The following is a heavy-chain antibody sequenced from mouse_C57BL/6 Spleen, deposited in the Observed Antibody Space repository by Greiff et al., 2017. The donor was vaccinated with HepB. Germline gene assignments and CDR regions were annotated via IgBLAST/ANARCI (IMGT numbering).Heavy chain of an antibody. V-gene: IGHV3-6*01. Sequence: EVKLQESGPGLVKPSQSLSLTCSVTGYSITSGYYWNWIRQFPGNKLEWMGYISYDGSNNYKPSLKTRISITRDTSKNQFFMKLNSVTTEDTATYYCARDKAVYYGSSYPDYAMDYWGQGTSVTVSS. CDR1: GYSITSGYY. J-gene: IGHJ4*01. CDR2: ISYDGSN. D-gene: IGHD1-1*01. CDR3: ARDKAVYYGSSYPDYAMDY.